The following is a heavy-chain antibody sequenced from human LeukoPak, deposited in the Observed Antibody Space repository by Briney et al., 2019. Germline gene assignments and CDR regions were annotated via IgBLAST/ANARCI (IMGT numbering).Heavy chain of an antibody. J-gene: IGHJ6*02. D-gene: IGHD5-18*01. CDR1: GFTLSSNY. Sequence: PGGSLRLSCAASGFTLSSNYMSWVRQAPGKGLEWVSVIYSGGSTYYADSVKGRFTISRHNSKNTLYLQMNSLRAEATAVYYCARATATRYYYYGMDVWGQGTTVTVSS. CDR3: ARATATRYYYYGMDV. CDR2: IYSGGST. V-gene: IGHV3-53*04.